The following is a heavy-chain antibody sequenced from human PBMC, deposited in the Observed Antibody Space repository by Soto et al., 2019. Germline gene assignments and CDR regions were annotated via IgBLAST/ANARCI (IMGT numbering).Heavy chain of an antibody. Sequence: ASVKVSCKASGGTFSSYAISWVRQAPGQGLEWMGGIIPIFGTANYAQKFQGRVTITADESTSTAYMELSSLRSEDTAVYYCAVEFSSSWTDAFDIWGQGTMVTVS. CDR3: AVEFSSSWTDAFDI. CDR1: GGTFSSYA. V-gene: IGHV1-69*13. D-gene: IGHD6-13*01. J-gene: IGHJ3*02. CDR2: IIPIFGTA.